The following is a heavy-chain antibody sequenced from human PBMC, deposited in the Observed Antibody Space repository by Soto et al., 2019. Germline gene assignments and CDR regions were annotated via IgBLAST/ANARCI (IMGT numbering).Heavy chain of an antibody. D-gene: IGHD3-9*01. V-gene: IGHV1-2*04. CDR3: ARGVVRYDILTGYLGPPSDDAFDI. CDR1: GYTFTGYY. CDR2: INPNSGGT. J-gene: IGHJ3*02. Sequence: GASVKVSCKASGYTFTGYYMHWVRQAPGQGLEWMGWINPNSGGTNYAQKFQGWVTMTRDTSISTAYMEPSRLRSDDTAVYYCARGVVRYDILTGYLGPPSDDAFDIWGQGTMVTVSS.